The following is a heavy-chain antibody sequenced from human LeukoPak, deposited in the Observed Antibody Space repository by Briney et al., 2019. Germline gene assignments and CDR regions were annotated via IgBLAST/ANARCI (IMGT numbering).Heavy chain of an antibody. D-gene: IGHD3-10*01. CDR2: IYPGDSDT. Sequence: GEPLKISSKGSGYSFSTYWIGWVRQMPGKGLEWMGIIYPGDSDTRYSPSLQGQVTISADKSISTAYLQWSSLQASDTAMYYCARRAATGKHFDYWGQGTLVTVSS. CDR1: GYSFSTYW. CDR3: ARRAATGKHFDY. V-gene: IGHV5-51*01. J-gene: IGHJ4*02.